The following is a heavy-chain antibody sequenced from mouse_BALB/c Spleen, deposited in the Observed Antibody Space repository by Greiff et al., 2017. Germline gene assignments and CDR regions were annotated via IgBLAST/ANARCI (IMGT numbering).Heavy chain of an antibody. D-gene: IGHD1-1*01. CDR2: IDPANGNT. J-gene: IGHJ3*01. Sequence: VQLQQSGAELVKPGASVKLSCTASGFNIKDTYMPWVKQRPEQGLEWIGRIDPANGNTKYDPKFQGKATITADTSSNTAYLQLSSLTSEDTAVYYCARGPDYEAYWGQGTLVTVSA. CDR3: ARGPDYEAY. CDR1: GFNIKDTY. V-gene: IGHV14-3*02.